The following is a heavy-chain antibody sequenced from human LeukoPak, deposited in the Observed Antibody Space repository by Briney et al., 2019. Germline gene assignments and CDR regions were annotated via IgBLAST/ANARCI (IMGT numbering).Heavy chain of an antibody. V-gene: IGHV4-38-2*02. Sequence: SETLSLTCTVSGYSISSDYYWGWIRQPPGKGLEWIGSIYHSGSTYYNPSLKSRVTISVDTSKNQFSLKLSSVTAADTAVYYCARLLVVVPTAWGQGTLVTVSS. CDR2: IYHSGST. J-gene: IGHJ5*02. CDR1: GYSISSDYY. D-gene: IGHD2-2*01. CDR3: ARLLVVVPTA.